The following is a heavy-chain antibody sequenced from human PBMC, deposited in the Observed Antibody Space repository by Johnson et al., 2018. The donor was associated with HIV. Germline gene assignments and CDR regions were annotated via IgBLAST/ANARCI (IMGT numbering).Heavy chain of an antibody. D-gene: IGHD1-26*01. V-gene: IGHV3-33*06. CDR1: GFSFSAYA. Sequence: QVQLVESGGGLVQPGGSLRLSCAASGFSFSAYAIHWVRQAPGQGLEWVAVIWYDGHFTYYGESVKGRFTISRDNSKNTVFLEMNSLTAEDTGLYYCVKDGAHSGSHHDAFDVWGRGTVVTVSS. CDR3: VKDGAHSGSHHDAFDV. J-gene: IGHJ3*01. CDR2: IWYDGHFT.